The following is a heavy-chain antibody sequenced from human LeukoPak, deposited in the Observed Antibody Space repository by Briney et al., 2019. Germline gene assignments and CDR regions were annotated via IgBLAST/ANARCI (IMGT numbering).Heavy chain of an antibody. V-gene: IGHV3-21*01. J-gene: IGHJ4*02. CDR2: ISCRDSYI. CDR1: GFTFSNYN. D-gene: IGHD6-13*01. Sequence: GGSLRLSCAASGFTFSNYNINWVRQAPGKGVEWVSSISCRDSYIYYADSVKGRFAISADNAMNLLYPKMNSLRAEDTAVYYCARGYSSSWYDLYYFDYWGQGTLVTVSS. CDR3: ARGYSSSWYDLYYFDY.